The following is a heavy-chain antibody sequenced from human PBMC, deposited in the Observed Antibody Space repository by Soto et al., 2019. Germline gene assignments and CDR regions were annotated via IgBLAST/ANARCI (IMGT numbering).Heavy chain of an antibody. J-gene: IGHJ4*02. CDR3: AKARPSGTYYASLGY. CDR1: GFTFSTYA. CDR2: ISGSGGST. Sequence: GGSLRLSCAASGFTFSTYAMSWVRQAPGKGLEWVSSISGSGGSTYYADSVKGRFTISRDNSKNTLYLQMNSLGAEDTAVYYSAKARPSGTYYASLGYWGQGTLVTVSS. D-gene: IGHD1-26*01. V-gene: IGHV3-23*01.